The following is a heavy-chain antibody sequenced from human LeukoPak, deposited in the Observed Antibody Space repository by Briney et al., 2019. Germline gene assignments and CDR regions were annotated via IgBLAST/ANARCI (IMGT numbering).Heavy chain of an antibody. D-gene: IGHD2-21*02. J-gene: IGHJ4*02. V-gene: IGHV3-7*03. CDR2: IKQDGSEK. CDR1: GFTFSSYW. Sequence: GGSLRLSCAASGFTFSSYWMSWVRQAPGTGLEWAANIKQDGSEKYYVDSVKGRFTISRDNSKDTLFLQMHSLRPGDTAVYYCVREDTPATANYWGQGTLVTVSS. CDR3: VREDTPATANY.